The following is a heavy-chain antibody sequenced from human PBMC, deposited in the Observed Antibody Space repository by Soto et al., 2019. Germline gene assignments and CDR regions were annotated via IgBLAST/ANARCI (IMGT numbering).Heavy chain of an antibody. J-gene: IGHJ4*02. CDR3: AKDKVYSNYQYYFAS. V-gene: IGHV3-9*01. D-gene: IGHD4-4*01. CDR1: GFTFENYA. CDR2: ISWKSGRI. Sequence: EVQLVESGGGWVQPGRSLRLSCAASGFTFENYAMHWVRQGPGKGLEWVAGISWKSGRIGYADSVRGRFTISRDNAKNSLYLQMNSLRPEDTALYYCAKDKVYSNYQYYFASWGQGTLVTVSS.